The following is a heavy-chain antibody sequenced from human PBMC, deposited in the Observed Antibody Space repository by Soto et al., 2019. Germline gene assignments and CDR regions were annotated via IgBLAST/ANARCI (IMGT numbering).Heavy chain of an antibody. CDR1: GYTLTELS. V-gene: IGHV1-24*01. D-gene: IGHD4-17*01. J-gene: IGHJ6*03. Sequence: GASVKVSCKVSGYTLTELSMHWVRQAPGKGLEWMGGFDPEDGETIYAQKFQGRVTMTEDTSTDTAYMELSSLRSEDTAVYYCATFRLYGDYNHLYYYYMDVWGKGTTVTVSS. CDR2: FDPEDGET. CDR3: ATFRLYGDYNHLYYYYMDV.